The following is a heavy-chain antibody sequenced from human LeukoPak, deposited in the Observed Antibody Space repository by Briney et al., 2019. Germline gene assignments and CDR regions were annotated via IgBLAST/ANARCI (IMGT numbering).Heavy chain of an antibody. J-gene: IGHJ3*02. CDR2: ISGSGGST. Sequence: GGYLRLYCAASGFTFSSYAMSWVRQAPGKGLEWVSAISGSGGSTSYADSVKGRFTISRDNSKNTLYLQMNSLRAEDTAVYYCAKDLLLSWLPGAFDIWGQGTMVTVSS. CDR1: GFTFSSYA. CDR3: AKDLLLSWLPGAFDI. V-gene: IGHV3-23*01. D-gene: IGHD5-12*01.